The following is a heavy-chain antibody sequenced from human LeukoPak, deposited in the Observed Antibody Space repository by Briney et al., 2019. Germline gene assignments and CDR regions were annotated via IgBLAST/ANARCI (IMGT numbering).Heavy chain of an antibody. CDR2: INHSGST. D-gene: IGHD3-10*01. V-gene: IGHV4-34*01. Sequence: SETLSLTCTVSGGSISSYYWSWIRQPPGKGLEWIGEINHSGSTNYNPSLKSRVTISVDTSKNQFSLKLSSVTAADTAVYYCARRKSYGSGPKVWFDPWGQGTLVTVSS. CDR1: GGSISSYY. CDR3: ARRKSYGSGPKVWFDP. J-gene: IGHJ5*02.